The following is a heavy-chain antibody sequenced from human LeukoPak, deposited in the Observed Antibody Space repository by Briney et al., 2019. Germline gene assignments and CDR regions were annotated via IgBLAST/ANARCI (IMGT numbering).Heavy chain of an antibody. D-gene: IGHD3-22*01. J-gene: IGHJ4*02. CDR1: GGSITGYY. V-gene: IGHV4-4*07. Sequence: PSETLSLTCTVSGGSITGYYWNWTRQPAGQGLEWLGRVYSSGVGNYNPSLTSRVTMSVDTSKNQFSLKLTSLTSVDTSVFYCAREEFLHEIDSSGYFVYWGQGTLVTVSS. CDR2: VYSSGVG. CDR3: AREEFLHEIDSSGYFVY.